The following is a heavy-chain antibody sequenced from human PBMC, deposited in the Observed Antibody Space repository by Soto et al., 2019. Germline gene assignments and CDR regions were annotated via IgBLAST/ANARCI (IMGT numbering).Heavy chain of an antibody. V-gene: IGHV2-5*01. D-gene: IGHD6-25*01. CDR1: GISLSTSGVG. Sequence: SGPTLVNPTQTLTLTCTLSGISLSTSGVGLGWIRQTPGKALEWLALVYWNDDKHYSPSLKSRLTITKDTSKNQAILTMTNMDPVDTATYYCARGLAALPVFAFDIWGQGTVVTVSS. J-gene: IGHJ3*02. CDR3: ARGLAALPVFAFDI. CDR2: VYWNDDK.